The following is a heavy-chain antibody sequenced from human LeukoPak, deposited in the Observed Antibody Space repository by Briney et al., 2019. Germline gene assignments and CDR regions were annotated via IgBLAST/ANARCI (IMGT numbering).Heavy chain of an antibody. CDR1: RFTFSSYS. CDR2: ISSSGSYI. Sequence: GGSLRLSCAASRFTFSSYSMNWVRQAPGKGLEWVSSISSSGSYIYYADSVKGRFTISRDNAKNSQYLQMNSLRAEDTAVYYCTRENWHLDYWGQGNLVTVSS. J-gene: IGHJ4*02. CDR3: TRENWHLDY. V-gene: IGHV3-21*01.